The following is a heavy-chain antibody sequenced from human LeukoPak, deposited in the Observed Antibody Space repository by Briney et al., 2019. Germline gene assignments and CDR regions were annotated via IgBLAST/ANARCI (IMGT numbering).Heavy chain of an antibody. CDR2: IYYSGST. J-gene: IGHJ5*02. V-gene: IGHV4-39*01. CDR3: ARHPMIVVGNWFDP. Sequence: SETLSLTCTVSGGSISSSSYYWGWIRQPPGKGLEWIGSIYYSGSTYYNPSLKSRVTISVDTSKNQFSLKLSSVTAADTAVYYCARHPMIVVGNWFDPWGQGTLVTVSP. CDR1: GGSISSSSYY. D-gene: IGHD3-22*01.